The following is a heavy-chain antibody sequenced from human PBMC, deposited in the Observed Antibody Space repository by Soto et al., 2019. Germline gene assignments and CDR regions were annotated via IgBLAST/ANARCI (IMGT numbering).Heavy chain of an antibody. V-gene: IGHV4-39*07. D-gene: IGHD6-13*01. Sequence: SETLSLTCTVSGGSVSGSSYYWGWVRQPPGKGLEWIGSVYYSGSTYYNPSLESRVTISVDTSKNQFSLKLSSVTAADTAVYYCARDRPEYSSSTFDYWGQGTLVTVSS. CDR1: GGSVSGSSYY. J-gene: IGHJ4*02. CDR3: ARDRPEYSSSTFDY. CDR2: VYYSGST.